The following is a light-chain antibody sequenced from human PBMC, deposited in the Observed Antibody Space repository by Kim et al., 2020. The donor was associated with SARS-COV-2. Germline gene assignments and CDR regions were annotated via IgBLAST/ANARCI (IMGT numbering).Light chain of an antibody. V-gene: IGKV1-27*01. CDR3: QKYNSAPLT. CDR2: RAS. Sequence: VGDRVTSTGRASQGISNFLAWYQQKPGKVPKLLIYRASTLQSGVPSRFSGSGSGTEFTLTISSLQPEDVATYYCQKYNSAPLTFGGGTKVEIK. J-gene: IGKJ4*01. CDR1: QGISNF.